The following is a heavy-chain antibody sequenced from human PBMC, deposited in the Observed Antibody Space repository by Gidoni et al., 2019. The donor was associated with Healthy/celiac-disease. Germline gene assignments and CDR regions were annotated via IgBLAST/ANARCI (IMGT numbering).Heavy chain of an antibody. Sequence: QVQLQQWGAGLLKPSETLSLTCAVYGGSFSGYYWSWIRQPPGKGLEWIGEINHSGSTNYNPSLKSRVNISVDTSKNQFSLKLSSVTAADTAVYYCARGGGGEFDYWGQGTLVTVSS. CDR3: ARGGGGEFDY. J-gene: IGHJ4*02. CDR2: INHSGST. V-gene: IGHV4-34*01. CDR1: GGSFSGYY. D-gene: IGHD2-15*01.